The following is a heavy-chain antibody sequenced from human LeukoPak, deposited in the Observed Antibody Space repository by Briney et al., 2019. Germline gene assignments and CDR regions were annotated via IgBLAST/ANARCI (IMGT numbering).Heavy chain of an antibody. CDR2: ISGSGGST. D-gene: IGHD3-10*01. V-gene: IGHV3-23*01. J-gene: IGHJ4*02. Sequence: PGGSLRLSCAPSGFTFSSYAMSWVRQAPGKGLEWLSAISGSGGSTYYADSVKGRFTISRDDSKSTLSLQMNSLRAEDTALYYCAKKYYYGSGSYIFYFDYWGQGTPVTVSS. CDR3: AKKYYYGSGSYIFYFDY. CDR1: GFTFSSYA.